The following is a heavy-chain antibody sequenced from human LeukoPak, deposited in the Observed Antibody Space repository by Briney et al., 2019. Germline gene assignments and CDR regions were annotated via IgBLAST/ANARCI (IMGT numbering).Heavy chain of an antibody. D-gene: IGHD4-17*01. V-gene: IGHV1-69*06. CDR2: IIPIFGTA. CDR3: ARGGSDYGDYTGDRFDY. Sequence: GASVKVSCKTSGYTFTSYYMHWVRQAPGQGLEWMGGIIPIFGTANYAQKFQGRVTITADKSTSTAYMELSSLRSEDTAVYYCARGGSDYGDYTGDRFDYWGQGTLVTVSS. CDR1: GYTFTSYY. J-gene: IGHJ4*02.